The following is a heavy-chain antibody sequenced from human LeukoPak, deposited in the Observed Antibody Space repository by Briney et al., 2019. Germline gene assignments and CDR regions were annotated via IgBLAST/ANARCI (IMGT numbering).Heavy chain of an antibody. D-gene: IGHD1-26*01. CDR3: ARGSGRYSGAFDI. Sequence: GGSLRLSCAASGFTFNTNTMHWVRQAPGKGLEWVAVISHDGSSKYYAHSVKGRLTISRDNSENTLYLQMNSLRPEDTAVYYCARGSGRYSGAFDIWGLGTMVTDSS. CDR1: GFTFNTNT. V-gene: IGHV3-30*04. J-gene: IGHJ3*02. CDR2: ISHDGSSK.